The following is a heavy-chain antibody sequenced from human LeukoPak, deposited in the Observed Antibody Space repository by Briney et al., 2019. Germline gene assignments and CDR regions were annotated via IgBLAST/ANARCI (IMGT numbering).Heavy chain of an antibody. Sequence: GGSLTLSCAASGYTFSRHGIHWVRQAPGKGLEWVSAISGDSSTIYYADSVKGRFIISRDNAKNSLFLQMNSLRAEDTAVYYCAREKADNDLDYWGQGTLVTVSS. CDR3: AREKADNDLDY. D-gene: IGHD3-3*01. CDR2: ISGDSSTI. CDR1: GYTFSRHG. V-gene: IGHV3-48*01. J-gene: IGHJ4*02.